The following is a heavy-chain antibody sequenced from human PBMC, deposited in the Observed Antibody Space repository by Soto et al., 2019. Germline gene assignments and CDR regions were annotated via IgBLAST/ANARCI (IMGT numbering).Heavy chain of an antibody. D-gene: IGHD3-16*01. CDR2: IYYMGST. J-gene: IGHJ4*02. Sequence: QVQLQESGPGLVKPSETLSLTCTVSGGSVSSVSHYWSWIRQPPGKGLEWIGYIYYMGSTNYNPSPKSRVTISVDTSKNQCSLKLRSVTAADTAVSYCARDGWPNRADGGYAGRWGQGILITFSS. CDR3: ARDGWPNRADGGYAGR. V-gene: IGHV4-61*01. CDR1: GGSVSSVSHY.